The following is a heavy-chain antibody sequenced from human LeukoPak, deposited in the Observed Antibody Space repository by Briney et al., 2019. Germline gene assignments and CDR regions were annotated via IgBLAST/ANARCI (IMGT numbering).Heavy chain of an antibody. J-gene: IGHJ6*03. Sequence: GGSLRLSCAASGFSFSVFWMHWVRQAPGKGPVWVSRIKTDGSITDYADSVKGRFTISRDNAKNTLYLQMNSLRAEDTAVYYCAKVEAAGTAYYYYYMDVWGKGTTVTVSS. V-gene: IGHV3-74*01. CDR2: IKTDGSIT. CDR1: GFSFSVFW. D-gene: IGHD6-13*01. CDR3: AKVEAAGTAYYYYYMDV.